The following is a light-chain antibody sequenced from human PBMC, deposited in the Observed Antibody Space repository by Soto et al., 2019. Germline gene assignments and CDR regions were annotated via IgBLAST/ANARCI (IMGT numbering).Light chain of an antibody. CDR1: QSLSIL. CDR3: QQYSSYSRT. J-gene: IGKJ1*01. CDR2: KAS. V-gene: IGKV1-5*03. Sequence: GDTVAISCRASQSLSILLAWYQQKPGKAPKLLIYKASTLESGVPSRFSGSGSGTECTLTISSLQPDDFATYYCQQYSSYSRTFGHGTKVDIK.